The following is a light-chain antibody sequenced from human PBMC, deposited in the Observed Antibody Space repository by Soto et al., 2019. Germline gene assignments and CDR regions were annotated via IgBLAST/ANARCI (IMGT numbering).Light chain of an antibody. J-gene: IGLJ2*01. V-gene: IGLV2-8*01. CDR2: DVT. CDR1: SSDVGTYNF. Sequence: QSALTQPPSASGSPGQSVTISCTGTSSDVGTYNFVSWYQQHPGKAPKLTIYDVTKRPSGVPDRFSGSKSGNTASLTVSGLQAEDEADYYCSSYAGFNKVLFGGGTKVTVL. CDR3: SSYAGFNKVL.